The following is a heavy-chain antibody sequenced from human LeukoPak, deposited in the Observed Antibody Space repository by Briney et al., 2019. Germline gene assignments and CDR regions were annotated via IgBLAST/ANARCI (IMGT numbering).Heavy chain of an antibody. CDR2: IYYSGST. CDR1: GGSISSGGYY. D-gene: IGHD3-22*01. V-gene: IGHV4-31*03. Sequence: SETLSLTCTVSGGSISSGGYYWSWIRQHPGKGLEWIGYIYYSGSTYYNPSLKSRVTISVDTSKNQFSLKLSSVTAADTAVYYCARNNYYDSSGYPLSRYYYYGRDVWGQGTTVTVSS. J-gene: IGHJ6*02. CDR3: ARNNYYDSSGYPLSRYYYYGRDV.